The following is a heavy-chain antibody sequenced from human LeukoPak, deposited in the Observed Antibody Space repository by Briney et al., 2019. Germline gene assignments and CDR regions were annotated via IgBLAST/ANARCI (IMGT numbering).Heavy chain of an antibody. CDR1: GFTFSSYS. CDR3: ARDLVVGATIYYLDY. Sequence: GGSLRLSCAASGFTFSSYSMNWVRQAPGKGLEWVSSISSSSSYIYYADSVKGRFTISRDNAKNSLYLQMNSLRAEDTAVYYCARDLVVGATIYYLDYWGQGTLVTVSS. D-gene: IGHD1-26*01. V-gene: IGHV3-21*01. CDR2: ISSSSSYI. J-gene: IGHJ4*02.